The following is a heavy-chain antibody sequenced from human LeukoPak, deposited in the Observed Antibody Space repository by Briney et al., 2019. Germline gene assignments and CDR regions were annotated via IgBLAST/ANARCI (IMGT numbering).Heavy chain of an antibody. CDR3: ARAPFYGTNSRGAFEI. D-gene: IGHD4-23*01. CDR2: ISHSGPT. J-gene: IGHJ3*02. CDR1: GGSISSYY. V-gene: IGHV4-59*01. Sequence: PSETLSLTCTVSGGSISSYYWGWMRQSPGTGLEWSGYISHSGPTYYNPSLKSRLTISLATSKNSFSLNLSSVTAAATAVYYCARAPFYGTNSRGAFEIWGQGTMVTVSS.